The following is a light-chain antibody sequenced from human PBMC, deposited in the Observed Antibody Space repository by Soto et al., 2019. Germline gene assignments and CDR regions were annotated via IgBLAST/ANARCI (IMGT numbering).Light chain of an antibody. CDR3: QQYDNLPLI. CDR2: DAS. Sequence: DIKMNKSPSTLSGSVGARVTITCQATQDIRKYLNWYQQKPGKAPKLLIYDASSLETGVPSRVSGSGSGTDFTLTISSLKPEDFETYYCQQYDNLPLIFGQGTRLEI. J-gene: IGKJ5*01. V-gene: IGKV1-33*01. CDR1: QDIRKY.